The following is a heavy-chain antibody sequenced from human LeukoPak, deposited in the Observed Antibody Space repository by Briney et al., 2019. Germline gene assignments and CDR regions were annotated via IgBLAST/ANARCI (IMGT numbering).Heavy chain of an antibody. CDR2: IYGGGNI. CDR1: GFTVSSNY. D-gene: IGHD5-24*01. V-gene: IGHV3-53*01. Sequence: GGSLRLSCAASGFTVSSNYMNWVRQAPGKGLEWASVIYGGGNIYYADSVKGRFTISRDNSKNTLYLQMNSLRAEDTAVYYCARGAGYNYPYYFDYWGQGTLVTVSS. CDR3: ARGAGYNYPYYFDY. J-gene: IGHJ4*02.